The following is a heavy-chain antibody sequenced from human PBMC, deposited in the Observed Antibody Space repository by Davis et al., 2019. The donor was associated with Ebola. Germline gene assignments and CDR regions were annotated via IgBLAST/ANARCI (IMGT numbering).Heavy chain of an antibody. V-gene: IGHV4-31*03. CDR3: ARDRRYDSSGYDYYFYMDV. D-gene: IGHD3-22*01. CDR2: IYYSGST. Sequence: PSETLSLTCTVSGGSISRGGSYWTWIRQHPGKGLEWIGYIYYSGSTYYKPSLKSRVTISLDTSKHQFSLNLYSVTAADTAVYYCARDRRYDSSGYDYYFYMDVWGKGTTVTVSS. J-gene: IGHJ6*03. CDR1: GGSISRGGSY.